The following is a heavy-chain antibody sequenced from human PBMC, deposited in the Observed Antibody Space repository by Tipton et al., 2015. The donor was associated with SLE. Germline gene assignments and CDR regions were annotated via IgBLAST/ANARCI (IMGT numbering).Heavy chain of an antibody. CDR1: GASISSNS. V-gene: IGHV4-4*07. CDR2: IYSSGST. CDR3: ARHVYDTLWGIYPHFDY. D-gene: IGHD3-22*01. J-gene: IGHJ4*02. Sequence: TLSLTCTVSGASISSNSWSWIRQPAGKGLGWIGRIYSSGSTNYNPSLKSRVTMSVDTSRGQFSLKVTSVTAADTAVYYCARHVYDTLWGIYPHFDYWGQGALVTVSS.